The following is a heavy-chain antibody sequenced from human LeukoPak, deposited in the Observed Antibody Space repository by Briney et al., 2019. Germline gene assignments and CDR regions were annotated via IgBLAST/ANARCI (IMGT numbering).Heavy chain of an antibody. Sequence: SETLSLTCTVSGGSISSYYWSWIRQPAGKGLEWIGRIYTSGSTNYNPSLKSRVTMSVDTSKNQFSLKLSSVTAADTAVYYCARLSSGWNRREGPYYFDYWGQGTLVTVSS. CDR2: IYTSGST. CDR3: ARLSSGWNRREGPYYFDY. CDR1: GGSISSYY. D-gene: IGHD6-19*01. V-gene: IGHV4-4*07. J-gene: IGHJ4*02.